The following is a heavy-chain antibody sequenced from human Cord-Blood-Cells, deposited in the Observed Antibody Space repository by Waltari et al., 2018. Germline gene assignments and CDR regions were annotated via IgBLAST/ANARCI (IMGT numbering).Heavy chain of an antibody. CDR2: IYYSGST. CDR3: ARQYSGSSHDAFDI. D-gene: IGHD1-26*01. V-gene: IGHV4-39*01. Sequence: QLQLQESGPGLVKPSETLSPPCTVPGGSIRRSMYYWGWIRHPPGKGLEWIGSIYYSGSTYYNPSLKSRVTISVDTSKNQFSLKLSSVTAADTAVYYCARQYSGSSHDAFDIWGQGTMVTVSS. J-gene: IGHJ3*02. CDR1: GGSIRRSMYY.